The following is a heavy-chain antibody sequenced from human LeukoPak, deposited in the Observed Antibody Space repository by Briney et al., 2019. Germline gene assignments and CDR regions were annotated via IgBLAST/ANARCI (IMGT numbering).Heavy chain of an antibody. CDR2: IYYSGST. V-gene: IGHV4-59*12. D-gene: IGHD5-18*01. CDR1: GGSISSYY. CDR3: AREGGPGLLIDAFDI. Sequence: SETLSLTCTVSGGSISSYYWSWIRQPPGKGLEWIGYIYYSGSTNYNPSLKSRVTISVDTSKNQFSLKLSSVTAADTAVYYCAREGGPGLLIDAFDIWGQGTMVTVSS. J-gene: IGHJ3*02.